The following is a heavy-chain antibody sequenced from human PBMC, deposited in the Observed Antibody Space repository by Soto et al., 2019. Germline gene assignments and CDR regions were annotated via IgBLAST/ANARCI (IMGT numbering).Heavy chain of an antibody. CDR2: IVPMFGTA. J-gene: IGHJ5*02. Sequence: QVQLVQSGAEVKKPGSAVNVSLTTSGGTFGNSAVAWVRQSPGQGLEWLGGIVPMFGTANYAQKFQGRLSLAAADSTSTGYGELRSLSSDDTAVYFCARDGDPVSAFLRGPLSGSRVDPWGQGPLVTVSS. CDR1: GGTFGNSA. V-gene: IGHV1-69*12. CDR3: ARDGDPVSAFLRGPLSGSRVDP. D-gene: IGHD2-21*01.